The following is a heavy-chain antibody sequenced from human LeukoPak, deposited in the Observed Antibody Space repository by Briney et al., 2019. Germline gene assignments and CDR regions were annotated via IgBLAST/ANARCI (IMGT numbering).Heavy chain of an antibody. CDR3: AREGAVYSSGWYGRRFAP. V-gene: IGHV1-18*01. J-gene: IGHJ5*02. Sequence: ASVKVSCKASGYTFTSYGISWVRQAPGQGLEWMGWISAYNGNTNYAQKLQGRVTMTTDTSTSTAYMELRSLRSDDTAVYYCAREGAVYSSGWYGRRFAPWGQGTLVTVSS. CDR2: ISAYNGNT. D-gene: IGHD6-19*01. CDR1: GYTFTSYG.